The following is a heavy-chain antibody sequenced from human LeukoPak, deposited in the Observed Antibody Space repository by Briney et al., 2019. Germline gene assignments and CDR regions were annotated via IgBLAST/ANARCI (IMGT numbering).Heavy chain of an antibody. Sequence: PSETLSLTCAVYGGSFSGYYRSWIRQPPGKGLEWIGEINHSGSTNYNPSLKSRVTISVDTSKNQFSLKLSSVTAADTAVYYCARSLLYGPTDYWGQGTLVTVSS. CDR3: ARSLLYGPTDY. J-gene: IGHJ4*02. D-gene: IGHD3-10*01. CDR1: GGSFSGYY. CDR2: INHSGST. V-gene: IGHV4-34*01.